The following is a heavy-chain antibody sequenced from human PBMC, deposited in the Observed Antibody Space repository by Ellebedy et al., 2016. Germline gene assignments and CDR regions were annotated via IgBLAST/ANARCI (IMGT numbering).Heavy chain of an antibody. CDR3: RPGHYFDH. CDR1: GLTVSSFF. CDR2: ISASGDKT. Sequence: GESLKISXAPSGLTVSSFFMTWVRQAPGKGLEWVSTISASGDKTDFADSVRGRFTISRDNSRDTLYLYMRSLRAEDTAVYYCRPGHYFDHWGQGTLVTVSS. V-gene: IGHV3-23*01. J-gene: IGHJ4*02.